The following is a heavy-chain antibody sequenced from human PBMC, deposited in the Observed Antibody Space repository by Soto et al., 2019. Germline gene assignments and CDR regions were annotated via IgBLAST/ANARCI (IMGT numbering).Heavy chain of an antibody. V-gene: IGHV4-59*08. J-gene: IGHJ4*02. Sequence: SETLSLTCTVSGGSISTYYWNWIRQPPGKGLEWIGYIYYSGSTNCNPSLKSRVTISVDTSKNQFSLKLSSVTAADTAVYYCARRYGSAIDYWGQGTLVTVSS. CDR1: GGSISTYY. CDR3: ARRYGSAIDY. D-gene: IGHD1-26*01. CDR2: IYYSGST.